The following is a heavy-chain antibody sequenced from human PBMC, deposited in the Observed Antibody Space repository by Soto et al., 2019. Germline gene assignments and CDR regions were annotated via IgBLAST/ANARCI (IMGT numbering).Heavy chain of an antibody. CDR1: GFTFSSYA. CDR3: AGYGQGYGMDV. V-gene: IGHV3-30-3*01. Sequence: QVQLVESGGGVVQPGRSLRLSCAASGFTFSSYAMHWVRQAPGKGLEWVAVISYDGSNKYYADSVKGRFTISRDNSKNAMYLQMNSLRAEDTAVYYCAGYGQGYGMDVWGQGTTVTVSS. CDR2: ISYDGSNK. D-gene: IGHD5-18*01. J-gene: IGHJ6*02.